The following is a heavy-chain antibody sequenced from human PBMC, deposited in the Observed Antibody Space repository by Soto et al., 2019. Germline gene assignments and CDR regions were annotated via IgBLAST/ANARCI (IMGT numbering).Heavy chain of an antibody. CDR2: IWFDENIK. V-gene: IGHV3-33*01. CDR3: ARDGWLITFGGAPLANAFDI. J-gene: IGHJ3*02. D-gene: IGHD3-16*01. Sequence: PGGSLRLSCAASGFDFSGCGMLWVRQAPGKGLEWLAAIWFDENIKYYADSVKGRFTISRDNSKNTLYLQMNSLRAEDTAVYYCARDGWLITFGGAPLANAFDIWGQGTIVTVSS. CDR1: GFDFSGCG.